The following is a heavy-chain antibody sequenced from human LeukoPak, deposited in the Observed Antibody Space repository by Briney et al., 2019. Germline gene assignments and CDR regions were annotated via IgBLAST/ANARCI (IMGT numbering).Heavy chain of an antibody. V-gene: IGHV3-30-3*01. CDR2: ISYDGSNK. J-gene: IGHJ4*02. CDR1: GFTFSSYA. CDR3: AKDSYYYGSGSFYY. Sequence: GGSLRLSCAASGFTFSSYAMHWVRQAPGKGLEWVAVISYDGSNKYYADSVKGRFTISRDNSKNTLYLQMNSLRAEDTAVYYCAKDSYYYGSGSFYYWGQGTLVTVSS. D-gene: IGHD3-10*01.